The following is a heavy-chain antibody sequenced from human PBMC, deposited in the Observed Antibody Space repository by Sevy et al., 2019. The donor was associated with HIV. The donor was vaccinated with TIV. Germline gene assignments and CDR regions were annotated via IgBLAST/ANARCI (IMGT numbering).Heavy chain of an antibody. Sequence: GGSLRLTCAASGFTFSSYSMNWVRRAPGKGLEWVSYISSSSSTIDYADSVKGRFTISRDNAKNSLYLQMNSLRDEDTAVYYCARADYAPTRDAFDIWGQGTMVTVSS. V-gene: IGHV3-48*02. D-gene: IGHD2-2*01. J-gene: IGHJ3*02. CDR1: GFTFSSYS. CDR3: ARADYAPTRDAFDI. CDR2: ISSSSSTI.